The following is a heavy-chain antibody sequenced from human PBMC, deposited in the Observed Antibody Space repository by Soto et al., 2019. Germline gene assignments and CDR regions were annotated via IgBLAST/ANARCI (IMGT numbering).Heavy chain of an antibody. J-gene: IGHJ4*02. CDR3: ARDLGAFNYGSAYFDY. CDR1: GFTFSTYG. Sequence: GGSLRLSCAPSGFTFSTYGMHWVRQAPGKGLEWVAVIWYDGSNQYYADPVKGRFTISRDNSKNMLYLQMNSLRAEDTAVYYCARDLGAFNYGSAYFDYWGQGTPVTVSS. D-gene: IGHD3-10*01. CDR2: IWYDGSNQ. V-gene: IGHV3-33*01.